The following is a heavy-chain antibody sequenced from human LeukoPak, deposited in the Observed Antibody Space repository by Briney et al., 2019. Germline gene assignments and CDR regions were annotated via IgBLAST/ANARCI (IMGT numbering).Heavy chain of an antibody. Sequence: GGSLRLSCAASGFTFSSYSMNWVRQAPGKGLEWVSYISSSSSTIYYADSVKGRFTISRDNAKNSLYLQMNSLRAEDTAVYYCAREGGSGWYSGWFDPWGQGTLVTVSS. CDR3: AREGGSGWYSGWFDP. CDR2: ISSSSSTI. D-gene: IGHD6-19*01. V-gene: IGHV3-48*01. CDR1: GFTFSSYS. J-gene: IGHJ5*02.